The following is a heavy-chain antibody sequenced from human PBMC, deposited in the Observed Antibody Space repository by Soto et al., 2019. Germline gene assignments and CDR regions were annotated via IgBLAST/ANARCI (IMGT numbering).Heavy chain of an antibody. CDR1: GSTFNSYS. CDR2: ISASGSAV. D-gene: IGHD5-12*01. Sequence: GGCPRLSCEAPGSTFNSYSFNWFRQAPLNVPARLSDISASGSAVCYADSEKVRLSIDRDNTRNPLYLQMNSLRDEDTALYYCVRYGSATLGNGVATRTFGYWGQGTLVTAAS. V-gene: IGHV3-48*03. CDR3: VRYGSATLGNGVATRTFGY. J-gene: IGHJ4*02.